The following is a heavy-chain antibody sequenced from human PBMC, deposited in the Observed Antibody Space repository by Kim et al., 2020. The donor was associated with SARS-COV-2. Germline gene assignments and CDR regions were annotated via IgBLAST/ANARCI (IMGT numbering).Heavy chain of an antibody. CDR2: IKQDGSEK. D-gene: IGHD6-13*01. V-gene: IGHV3-7*01. Sequence: GGSLRLSCAASGFTFSIYWMSWVRQAPGKGLEWVANIKQDGSEKYYVDSVKGRFTISRDNAKNSLSLQMNSLRAEDTAVYYCARRLGYSSSWYGNWLDPWGQGTLVTVSS. CDR1: GFTFSIYW. J-gene: IGHJ5*02. CDR3: ARRLGYSSSWYGNWLDP.